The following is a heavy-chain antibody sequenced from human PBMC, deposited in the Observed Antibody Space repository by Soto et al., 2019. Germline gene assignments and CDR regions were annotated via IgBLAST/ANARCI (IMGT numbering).Heavy chain of an antibody. J-gene: IGHJ5*02. CDR3: ARAKGLLTVTTSWFDP. CDR1: GGSISSGDYY. CDR2: IYYSGST. V-gene: IGHV4-30-4*01. D-gene: IGHD4-17*01. Sequence: QVQLQESGPGLVKPSQTLSLSCIVSGGSISSGDYYWSWIRQSPGKGLEWIGYIYYSGSTYYNPSLKSRVTISVDTSKNQFSLKLSSVTAADTAMYYCARAKGLLTVTTSWFDPWGQGTLVTVSS.